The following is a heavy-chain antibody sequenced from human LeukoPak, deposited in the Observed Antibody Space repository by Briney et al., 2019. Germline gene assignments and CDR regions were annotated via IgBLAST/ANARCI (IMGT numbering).Heavy chain of an antibody. CDR3: ARALHYDSSGYYRDY. Sequence: VASVKVSCKASGGTFSSYAISWVRRAPGQGLEWMGRIIPILGIANYAQKFQGRVTITADKSTSTAYMELSSLRSEDTAVYYCARALHYDSSGYYRDYWGQGTLVTVSS. CDR1: GGTFSSYA. V-gene: IGHV1-69*04. CDR2: IIPILGIA. D-gene: IGHD3-22*01. J-gene: IGHJ4*02.